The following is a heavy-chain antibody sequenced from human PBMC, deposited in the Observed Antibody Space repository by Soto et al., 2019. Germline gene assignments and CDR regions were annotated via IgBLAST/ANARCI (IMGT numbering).Heavy chain of an antibody. CDR3: ARDSVVVVVSATHSFDM. J-gene: IGHJ3*02. CDR1: GYTFTNYG. CDR2: ISAYNGNT. D-gene: IGHD2-15*01. V-gene: IGHV1-18*04. Sequence: ASVKVSCKASGYTFTNYGISWVQQAPGQGLEWMGWISAYNGNTNYAQKFQGRVTITRDTSTNTAYLELRSLRSDDTAVYYCARDSVVVVVSATHSFDMWGQGTMVTVSS.